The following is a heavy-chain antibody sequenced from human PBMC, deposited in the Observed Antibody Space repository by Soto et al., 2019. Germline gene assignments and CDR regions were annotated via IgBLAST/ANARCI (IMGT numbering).Heavy chain of an antibody. CDR3: AGQTFTIAAASYGRSNWFDP. V-gene: IGHV4-39*01. J-gene: IGHJ5*02. Sequence: SETLSLTCTASGGSITSSSHFWGWVRQPPGKGLEWIGTIYFTGNTYYTPSLKSRLTMSIDTSKNEFSLRLNSVTAADTAVYYCAGQTFTIAAASYGRSNWFDPWGPGTLVTVPQ. CDR2: IYFTGNT. CDR1: GGSITSSSHF. D-gene: IGHD6-25*01.